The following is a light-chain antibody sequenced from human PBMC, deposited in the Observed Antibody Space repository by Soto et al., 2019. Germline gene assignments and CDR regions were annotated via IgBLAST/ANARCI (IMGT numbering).Light chain of an antibody. V-gene: IGLV8-61*01. Sequence: QTVVTQEPSFSVSPGGTVTLTCGLSSGSVSTSYYPSWYQQTPGQAPRTLIYSTNTRSSGVPDRFSGSILGNKAALTITGAQADDESDYYCVLYMGSGISVFGTGNKVTVL. CDR1: SGSVSTSYY. CDR3: VLYMGSGISV. J-gene: IGLJ1*01. CDR2: STN.